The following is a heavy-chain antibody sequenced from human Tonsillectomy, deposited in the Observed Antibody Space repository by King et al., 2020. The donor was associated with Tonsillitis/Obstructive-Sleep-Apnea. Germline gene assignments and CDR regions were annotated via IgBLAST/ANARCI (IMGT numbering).Heavy chain of an antibody. Sequence: QLQESGPGLVKPSETLSLTCTVSGGSISSYYWSWIRQPPGKGLEWIGYIYYSGSTNYNPSLKSRVTLSVDTSKNQFSLKLSSVTAADTAVYYCARGVGHFGFWSGFYDYWGQGTLVTVSS. CDR3: ARGVGHFGFWSGFYDY. D-gene: IGHD3-3*01. CDR1: GGSISSYY. V-gene: IGHV4-59*01. J-gene: IGHJ4*02. CDR2: IYYSGST.